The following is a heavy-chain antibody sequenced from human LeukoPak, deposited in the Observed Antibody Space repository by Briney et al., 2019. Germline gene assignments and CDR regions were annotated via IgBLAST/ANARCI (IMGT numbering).Heavy chain of an antibody. CDR2: IYYSGST. J-gene: IGHJ4*02. CDR3: ARTLLPTRGFRPYYFDY. V-gene: IGHV4-39*01. CDR1: GGSISSSSYY. D-gene: IGHD2-15*01. Sequence: SETLSLTCTVSGGSISSSSYYWGWIRQPPGKGLEWIGRIYYSGSTYYNPSLKSRVTISVDTSKNQFSLKLSSVTAADTAVYYCARTLLPTRGFRPYYFDYWGQGTLVTVSS.